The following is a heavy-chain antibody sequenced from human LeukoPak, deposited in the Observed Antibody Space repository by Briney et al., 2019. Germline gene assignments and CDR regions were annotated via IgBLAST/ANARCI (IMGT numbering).Heavy chain of an antibody. CDR1: GFSFSTYA. J-gene: IGHJ4*02. Sequence: GRSLRLSCTASGFSFSTYAMTWVRQAPGKGLEWISSMSSGSRYIYYADSVRGRFTISRDNTKNSLYLLMNNLRAEDTAIYYCARDRPTGASRVFVVQWGQGTPVTVPS. V-gene: IGHV3-21*06. D-gene: IGHD2-15*01. CDR3: ARDRPTGASRVFVVQ. CDR2: MSSGSRYI.